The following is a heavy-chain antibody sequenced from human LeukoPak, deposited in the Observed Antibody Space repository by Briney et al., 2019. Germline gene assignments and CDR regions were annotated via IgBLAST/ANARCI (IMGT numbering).Heavy chain of an antibody. CDR2: IYSGGST. D-gene: IGHD5-24*01. V-gene: IGHV3-66*02. CDR1: GFTVSSNY. J-gene: IGHJ6*02. CDR3: AREMATTPYYYYGMDV. Sequence: GGSLRLSCAAPGFTVSSNYMSWVRQAPGKGLEWVSVIYSGGSTYYADSVKGRFTISRDNSKNTLYLQMNSLRAEDTAVYYCAREMATTPYYYYGMDVWGQGTTVTVSS.